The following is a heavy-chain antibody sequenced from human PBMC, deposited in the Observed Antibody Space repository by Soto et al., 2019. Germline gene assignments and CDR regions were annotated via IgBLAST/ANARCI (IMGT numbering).Heavy chain of an antibody. CDR2: ISAYNGNT. J-gene: IGHJ5*02. Sequence: ASVKVSCKASGYTFTSYGISWVRQAPGQVLEWLGWISAYNGNTNYAQKLQGRVTMTTDTSTSTAYMELRSLRSDDTAVYYCARAVYCGGDCYSGWFDPWGQGTLVTVSS. CDR1: GYTFTSYG. D-gene: IGHD2-21*02. CDR3: ARAVYCGGDCYSGWFDP. V-gene: IGHV1-18*01.